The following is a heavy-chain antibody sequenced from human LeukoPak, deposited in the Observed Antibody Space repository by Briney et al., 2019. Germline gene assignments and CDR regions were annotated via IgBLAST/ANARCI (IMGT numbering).Heavy chain of an antibody. CDR3: ARALGYDYVWGASRAFDI. Sequence: SVKVSCKASGGTFSSYAISWVRQAPGQGLEWMGGIIPIFGTANYAQKFQGRVTITADESTSTAYMELSSLRSEDTAVYYCARALGYDYVWGASRAFDIWGQGTMVTVSS. CDR2: IIPIFGTA. CDR1: GGTFSSYA. V-gene: IGHV1-69*13. J-gene: IGHJ3*02. D-gene: IGHD3-16*01.